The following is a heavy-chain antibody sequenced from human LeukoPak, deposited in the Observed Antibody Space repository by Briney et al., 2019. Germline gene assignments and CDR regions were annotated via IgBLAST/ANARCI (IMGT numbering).Heavy chain of an antibody. CDR3: VKGVKYSSSWYVWFDP. CDR2: ISYDGSNK. CDR1: GFTFSSYG. J-gene: IGHJ5*02. Sequence: GRSLRLSCAASGFTFSSYGMHWVRQAPGKGLEWEAVISYDGSNKYYADSVKGRFTISRDNSKNTLYLQMNSLRAEDTAVYYCVKGVKYSSSWYVWFDPWGQGTLVTVSS. D-gene: IGHD6-13*01. V-gene: IGHV3-30*18.